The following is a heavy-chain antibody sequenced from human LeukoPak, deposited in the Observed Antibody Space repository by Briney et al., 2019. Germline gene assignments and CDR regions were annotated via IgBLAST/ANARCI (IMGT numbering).Heavy chain of an antibody. V-gene: IGHV1-24*01. CDR2: FDPEDGET. CDR3: ATGVGYYGSGNY. J-gene: IGHJ4*02. CDR1: GYTLTELS. Sequence: ASVKVSCKVSGYTLTELSMHWVRQAPGKGLEWMGGFDPEDGETIYAQKFQGRVTMTEDTSTDTAYMELSSLRSEDTAVYYCATGVGYYGSGNYWGQGTLVNVSS. D-gene: IGHD3-10*01.